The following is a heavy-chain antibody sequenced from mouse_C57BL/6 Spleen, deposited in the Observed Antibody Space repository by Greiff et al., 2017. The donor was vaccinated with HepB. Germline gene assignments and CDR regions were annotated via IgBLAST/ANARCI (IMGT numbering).Heavy chain of an antibody. V-gene: IGHV1-42*01. J-gene: IGHJ2*01. CDR2: INPSTGGT. CDR1: GYSFTGYY. CDR3: AREDYFDY. Sequence: VQLQQSGPELVKPGASVKISCKASGYSFTGYYMNWVKQSPEKSLEWIGEINPSTGGTTYNQKFKAKATLTVDKSSSTAYMQLKSLTSEDSAVYYYAREDYFDYWGQGTTLTVSS.